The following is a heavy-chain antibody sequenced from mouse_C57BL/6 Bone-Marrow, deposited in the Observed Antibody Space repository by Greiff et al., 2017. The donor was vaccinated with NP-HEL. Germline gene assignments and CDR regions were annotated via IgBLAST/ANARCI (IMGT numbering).Heavy chain of an antibody. CDR3: ARGYSYFDY. V-gene: IGHV1-82*01. J-gene: IGHJ2*01. Sequence: VKLMESGPELVKPGASVKISCKASGYAFSSSWMNWVKQRPGKGLEWIGRIYPGDGDTNYNGKFKGKATLTADKSSSTAYMQLSSLTSEDSAVYFCARGYSYFDYWGQGTTLTVSS. CDR2: IYPGDGDT. CDR1: GYAFSSSW.